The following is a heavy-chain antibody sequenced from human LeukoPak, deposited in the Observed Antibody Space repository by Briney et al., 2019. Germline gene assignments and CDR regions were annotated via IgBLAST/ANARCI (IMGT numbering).Heavy chain of an antibody. Sequence: SETLSFTCTVSGGSISSSSYYWGWIRQPPGKGLEWIGSIYYSGSTYYNPSLKSRVTISVDTSKNQFSLKLSSVTAADTAVYYCATSHYYDSSGYYDWYFDLWGRGTLVTVSS. V-gene: IGHV4-39*01. J-gene: IGHJ2*01. D-gene: IGHD3-22*01. CDR3: ATSHYYDSSGYYDWYFDL. CDR1: GGSISSSSYY. CDR2: IYYSGST.